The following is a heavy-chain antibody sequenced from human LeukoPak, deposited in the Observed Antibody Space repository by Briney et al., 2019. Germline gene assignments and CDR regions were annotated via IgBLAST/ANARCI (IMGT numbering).Heavy chain of an antibody. J-gene: IGHJ4*02. CDR1: GFTFSSYG. CDR3: VKAVYGGNSGMNY. CDR2: ISNGGSNT. D-gene: IGHD4-23*01. V-gene: IGHV3-30*18. Sequence: PGGSLRLTCAASGFTFSSYGTHWVRQAPGKGLEWVAVISNGGSNTYYADSVKGRFTISRDNSKNTLYLQMSSLRAEDTAVYYCVKAVYGGNSGMNYWGQGTLVTVSS.